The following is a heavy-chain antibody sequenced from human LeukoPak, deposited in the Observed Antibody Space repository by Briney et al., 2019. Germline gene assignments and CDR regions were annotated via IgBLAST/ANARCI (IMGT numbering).Heavy chain of an antibody. Sequence: ASVKVSCKASGYTFTGYYMHWVRQAPGQGLEWMGWINPNSGGTNYAQKFQGRVTMTRDTSISTAYMELSRLRSDDTAMYYCARAKWELSTSESPYYYYYMDVWGKGTTVTISS. V-gene: IGHV1-2*02. CDR3: ARAKWELSTSESPYYYYYMDV. CDR1: GYTFTGYY. D-gene: IGHD1-26*01. CDR2: INPNSGGT. J-gene: IGHJ6*03.